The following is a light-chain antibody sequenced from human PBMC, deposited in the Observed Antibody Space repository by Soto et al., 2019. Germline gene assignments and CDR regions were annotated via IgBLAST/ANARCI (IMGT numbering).Light chain of an antibody. Sequence: DIQMTHAPSTLSASVVYRVTITFRTSQSISSWLAWYQQKPGKAPKLLIYAASILQSGVPSRFSGSGSGTDFTLTISSLQPEDFATYFCQQTSSNPRTFGQGTKVDIK. V-gene: IGKV1-39*01. CDR1: QSISSW. CDR2: AAS. J-gene: IGKJ1*01. CDR3: QQTSSNPRT.